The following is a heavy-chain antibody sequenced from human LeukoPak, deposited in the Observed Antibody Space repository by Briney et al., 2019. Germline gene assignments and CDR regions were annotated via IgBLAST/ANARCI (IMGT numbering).Heavy chain of an antibody. CDR2: IYYSGST. CDR1: GGSISSYY. V-gene: IGHV4-59*01. J-gene: IGHJ3*02. Sequence: SETLSLTCTVSGGSISSYYWSWIRQPPGKGLEWIGYIYYSGSTNYNPSLKSRVAISVDTSKNQFSLKLSSVTAADTAVYYCARDSYGGDAFDIWGQGTMVTVSS. D-gene: IGHD4/OR15-4a*01. CDR3: ARDSYGGDAFDI.